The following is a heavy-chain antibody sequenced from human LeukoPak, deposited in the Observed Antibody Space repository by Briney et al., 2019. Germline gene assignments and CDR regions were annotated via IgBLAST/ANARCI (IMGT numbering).Heavy chain of an antibody. Sequence: SETLSLTCTVSGGSINSYFWTWIRQPAGKGLEWIGRTYITGNNNYNPSLESRVTISVDTAKNQFSLKLRSVTAADTAVYYCARIIGPRGASDLWGQGTLVTVSS. CDR1: GGSINSYF. D-gene: IGHD3/OR15-3a*01. J-gene: IGHJ5*02. V-gene: IGHV4-4*07. CDR3: ARIIGPRGASDL. CDR2: TYITGNN.